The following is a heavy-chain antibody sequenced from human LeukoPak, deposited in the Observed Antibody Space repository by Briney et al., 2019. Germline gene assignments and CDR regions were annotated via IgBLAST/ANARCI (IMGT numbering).Heavy chain of an antibody. Sequence: SETLSLTCTVSGGSISSYYWSWIRQPPGKGLEWIGYIYYSGSTNYNPSLKSRVTISVDTSKNQFSLKLSSVTAADTAVYYCASSGWLPALDYWGQGTLVTVSS. V-gene: IGHV4-59*01. D-gene: IGHD6-19*01. CDR3: ASSGWLPALDY. CDR2: IYYSGST. J-gene: IGHJ4*02. CDR1: GGSISSYY.